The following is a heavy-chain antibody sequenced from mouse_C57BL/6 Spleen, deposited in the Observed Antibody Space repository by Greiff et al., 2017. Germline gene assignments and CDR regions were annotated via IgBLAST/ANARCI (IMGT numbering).Heavy chain of an antibody. CDR1: GYTFTSYW. CDR2: INPSNGGT. CDR3: ARGGVYDGFYYAMDY. D-gene: IGHD2-3*01. Sequence: VQLQQPGTELVKPGASVKLSCKASGYTFTSYWMHWVKQRPGQGLEWIGNINPSNGGTNYNEKFKSKATLTVDKSSSTAYMQLSSLTSEDSAVYYCARGGVYDGFYYAMDYWGQGTSVTVSS. J-gene: IGHJ4*01. V-gene: IGHV1-53*01.